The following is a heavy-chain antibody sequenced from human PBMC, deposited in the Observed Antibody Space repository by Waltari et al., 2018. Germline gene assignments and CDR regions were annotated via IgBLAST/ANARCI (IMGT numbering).Heavy chain of an antibody. CDR3: ASRYQLLYYFDY. CDR2: INHSGST. D-gene: IGHD2-2*01. J-gene: IGHJ4*02. V-gene: IGHV4-34*01. CDR1: GGSFRGSY. Sequence: QVQLQQWGAGLLKPSETLSLTCAVYGGSFRGSYWRWLRQPPGKGLEWIGEINHSGSTNYNPSLKSRVTISVDTSKNQFSLKLSSVTAADTAVYYCASRYQLLYYFDYWGQGTLVTVSS.